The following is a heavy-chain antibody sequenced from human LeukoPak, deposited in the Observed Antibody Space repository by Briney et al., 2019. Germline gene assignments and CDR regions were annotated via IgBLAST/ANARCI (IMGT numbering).Heavy chain of an antibody. V-gene: IGHV4-38-2*02. CDR1: SYSISSGYY. Sequence: SETLSLTCAVSSYSISSGYYWGWIRQPPGKGLEWIGSIYHSGSTYYNPSLKSRVTISVDTSKNQFSLKLSSATAADTAVYYCARDRYYYDSSGYHLPYYFDYWGQGTLVTVSS. CDR2: IYHSGST. J-gene: IGHJ4*02. CDR3: ARDRYYYDSSGYHLPYYFDY. D-gene: IGHD3-22*01.